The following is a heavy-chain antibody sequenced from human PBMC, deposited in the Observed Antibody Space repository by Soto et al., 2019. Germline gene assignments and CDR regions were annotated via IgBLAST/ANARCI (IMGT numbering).Heavy chain of an antibody. CDR3: AREKTGMRHAFDI. V-gene: IGHV3-30*04. Sequence: GGSLRLSCAASGFTFSSYAMHWVRQAPGKGLEWVAVISYDGSNKYYADSVKGRFTISRDNSKNTLYLQMNSLRAEDTAVYYCAREKTGMRHAFDIWGQGTMVTVSS. CDR2: ISYDGSNK. J-gene: IGHJ3*02. D-gene: IGHD7-27*01. CDR1: GFTFSSYA.